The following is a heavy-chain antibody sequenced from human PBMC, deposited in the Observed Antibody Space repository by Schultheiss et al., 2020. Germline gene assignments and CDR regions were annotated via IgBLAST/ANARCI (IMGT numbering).Heavy chain of an antibody. CDR2: INHSGST. D-gene: IGHD6-19*01. CDR3: VREPYSSGL. V-gene: IGHV4-34*01. J-gene: IGHJ4*02. Sequence: SQTLSLTCAVYGGSFSGYYWSWIRQPPGKGLEWIGEINHSGSTNYNPSLKSRVTISVDTSKNQFSLKLSSVTAADTAVYYCVREPYSSGLWGQGTLVTVSS. CDR1: GGSFSGYY.